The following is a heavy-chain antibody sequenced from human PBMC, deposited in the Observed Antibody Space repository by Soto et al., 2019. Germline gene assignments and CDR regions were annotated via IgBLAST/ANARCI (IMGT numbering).Heavy chain of an antibody. D-gene: IGHD3-9*01. Sequence: GGSLRLSCAASGFTFSSYSMNWVRQAPGKGLEWVSYISSSSSTIYYADSVKGRFTISRDNAKNSLYLQMNSLRAEDTAVYYCARVGPAGYYDILTGYAFDYWGQGTLVTVSS. CDR1: GFTFSSYS. CDR3: ARVGPAGYYDILTGYAFDY. V-gene: IGHV3-48*01. J-gene: IGHJ4*02. CDR2: ISSSSSTI.